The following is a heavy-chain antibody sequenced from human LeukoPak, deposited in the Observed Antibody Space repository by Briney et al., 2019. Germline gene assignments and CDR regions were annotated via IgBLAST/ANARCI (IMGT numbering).Heavy chain of an antibody. J-gene: IGHJ3*02. D-gene: IGHD5-12*01. Sequence: PGGSLRLSCAASGFTFSSYGMHWVRQAPGKGLEWVSYISSSSSNIYYADSVKGRFTISRDNAKKSLYLQMNSLRAEDTAVYYCARDLSGGYASLHIGAFDIWGQGTMVTVSS. V-gene: IGHV3-48*01. CDR1: GFTFSSYG. CDR3: ARDLSGGYASLHIGAFDI. CDR2: ISSSSSNI.